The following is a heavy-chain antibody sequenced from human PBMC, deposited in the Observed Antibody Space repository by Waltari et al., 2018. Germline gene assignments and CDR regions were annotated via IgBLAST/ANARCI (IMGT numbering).Heavy chain of an antibody. Sequence: QLQLQESGPGLVKPSETLSLTCTVSGGSISSSSYYWGWIRQPPGKGLEWMGGIIPIFGTANYAQKFQGRVTITADESTSTAYMELSSLRSEDTAVYYCALWVGATKGGDYWGQGTLVTVSS. D-gene: IGHD1-26*01. CDR1: GGSISSSS. CDR3: ALWVGATKGGDY. V-gene: IGHV1-69*01. CDR2: IIPIFGTA. J-gene: IGHJ4*02.